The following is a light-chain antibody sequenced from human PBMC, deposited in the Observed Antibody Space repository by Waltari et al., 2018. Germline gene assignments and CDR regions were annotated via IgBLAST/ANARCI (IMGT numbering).Light chain of an antibody. J-gene: IGKJ1*01. CDR3: QHYVSLPVT. CDR1: QSVSRA. V-gene: IGKV3-20*01. CDR2: GAS. Sequence: EIVLTQSPGTLSLSPGERATISCRASQSVSRALAWYQKNPGQAPRPLIYGASNRATGIPDRFSGSGSGTDFSIISSRLEPEDFAVYYCQHYVSLPVTFGQGTKVEIK.